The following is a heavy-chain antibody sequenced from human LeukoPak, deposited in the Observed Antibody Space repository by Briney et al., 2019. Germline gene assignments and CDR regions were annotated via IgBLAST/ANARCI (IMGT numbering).Heavy chain of an antibody. D-gene: IGHD6-13*01. J-gene: IGHJ6*02. CDR1: GFTFSSYS. CDR2: ISSSSSYI. CDR3: ARDLVAAAVQDYYYYGMDV. V-gene: IGHV3-21*01. Sequence: GESLRLSCAASGFTFSSYSMNWVRQAPGKGLEWVSSISSSSSYIYYADSVKGRFTISRDNAKNSLYLQMNSLRAEDTAVYYCARDLVAAAVQDYYYYGMDVWGQGTTVTVSS.